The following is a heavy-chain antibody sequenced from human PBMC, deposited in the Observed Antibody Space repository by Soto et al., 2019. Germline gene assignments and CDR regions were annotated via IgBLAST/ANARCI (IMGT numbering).Heavy chain of an antibody. V-gene: IGHV3-48*03. D-gene: IGHD5-12*01. CDR2: ISSSGSTK. J-gene: IGHJ4*02. Sequence: WGSLRLSCAASGFTLVRYEINFVRQAPWKGLEWVSYISSSGSTKYYADSVKGRFTISRDNAKSSLYLQMNSLRVEDTAVYYCARVGDGYNLNYWGQGTLVTVSS. CDR1: GFTLVRYE. CDR3: ARVGDGYNLNY.